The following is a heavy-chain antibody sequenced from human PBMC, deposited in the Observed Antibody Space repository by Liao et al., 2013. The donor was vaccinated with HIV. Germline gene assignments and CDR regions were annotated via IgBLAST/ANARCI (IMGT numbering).Heavy chain of an antibody. CDR3: ARGGKRVGVVDI. J-gene: IGHJ3*02. D-gene: IGHD3-10*01. V-gene: IGHV4-61*02. CDR2: IYSSGSS. CDR1: GGSIRGGSYY. Sequence: QVQLQESGPGLVKPSQTLSLTCSVSGGSIRGGSYYWGWIRQPAGKGLEWVGHIYSSGSSNYNPALKSRVVISADTSKNQYSLRLKSVSAADTAVYYCARGGKRVGVVDIWGQGTMVTVSS.